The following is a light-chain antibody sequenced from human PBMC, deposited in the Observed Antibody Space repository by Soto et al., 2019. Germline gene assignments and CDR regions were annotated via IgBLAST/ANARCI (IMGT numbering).Light chain of an antibody. Sequence: QSALTQPASVSGSPGQSITLSCTGTSSDIGGYDYVSWYQRYPGKAPKLIIYDVNNRPPGVSDRFSGSTSGNTASLTISGLKAVDEADYYCTSYASSSTHVVFGGGTKVTAL. V-gene: IGLV2-14*01. CDR1: SSDIGGYDY. CDR2: DVN. J-gene: IGLJ2*01. CDR3: TSYASSSTHVV.